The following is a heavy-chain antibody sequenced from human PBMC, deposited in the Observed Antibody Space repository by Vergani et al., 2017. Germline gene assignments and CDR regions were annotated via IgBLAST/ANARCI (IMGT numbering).Heavy chain of an antibody. V-gene: IGHV3-30*02. Sequence: QVQLVESGGGVVQPGGSLRLSCAASGFTFSSYGMHWVRQAPGKGLEWVAFIRYDGSNKYYADSVKGRFTISRDNSKNTLYLQMNSLRAEDTAVYYCARDNRLYCSSTSCYGSPLSNWFDPWGQGTLVTVSS. CDR1: GFTFSSYG. CDR2: IRYDGSNK. CDR3: ARDNRLYCSSTSCYGSPLSNWFDP. J-gene: IGHJ5*02. D-gene: IGHD2-2*01.